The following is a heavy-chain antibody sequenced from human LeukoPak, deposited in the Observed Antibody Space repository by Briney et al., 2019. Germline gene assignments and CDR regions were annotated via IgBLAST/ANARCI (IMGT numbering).Heavy chain of an antibody. J-gene: IGHJ4*02. Sequence: PGRSLRLSCAASGFTFDDYAMHWVRQAPGKGLESVSGISWNSGSVVYADSVKGRFTISRDNAKNSLYLQMNSLRAEDMALYYCAKDIGFLEWSIVFDYWGQGTLVTVSS. CDR1: GFTFDDYA. CDR2: ISWNSGSV. CDR3: AKDIGFLEWSIVFDY. D-gene: IGHD3-3*01. V-gene: IGHV3-9*03.